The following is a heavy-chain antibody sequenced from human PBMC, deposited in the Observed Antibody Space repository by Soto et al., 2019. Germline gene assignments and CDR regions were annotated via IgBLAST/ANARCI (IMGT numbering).Heavy chain of an antibody. CDR3: ARGEEHCSGGSCYSDVGYNWFDP. CDR2: IIPIFGTA. D-gene: IGHD2-15*01. Sequence: ASVKVSCKASGGTFSSYAISWVRQAPGQGLEWMGGIIPIFGTANYAQKFQGRVTITADESTSTAYMELSSLRSEDTAVYYCARGEEHCSGGSCYSDVGYNWFDPWGQGTLVTVPQ. V-gene: IGHV1-69*13. J-gene: IGHJ5*02. CDR1: GGTFSSYA.